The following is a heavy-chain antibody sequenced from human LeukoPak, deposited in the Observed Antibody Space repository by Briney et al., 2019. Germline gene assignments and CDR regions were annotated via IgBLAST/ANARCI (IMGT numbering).Heavy chain of an antibody. Sequence: SETLSLTCTVSGGSISSSSYYWGWIRQPPGKGLEWIGSIYYSGSTYYNPSLKSRVTISVDTSKNQFSLKLSSVTAADTAVYYCARHDFFRRFDYWGQGTLVTVSS. CDR2: IYYSGST. CDR3: ARHDFFRRFDY. V-gene: IGHV4-39*01. D-gene: IGHD3/OR15-3a*01. J-gene: IGHJ4*02. CDR1: GGSISSSSYY.